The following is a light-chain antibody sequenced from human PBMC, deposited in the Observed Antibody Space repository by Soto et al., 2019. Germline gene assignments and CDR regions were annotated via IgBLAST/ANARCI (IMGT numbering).Light chain of an antibody. V-gene: IGLV2-14*01. CDR3: NSYTSTAARI. J-gene: IGLJ1*01. CDR2: EVS. Sequence: QSALTQPASVSVSPGQSITISYTGTSRDVGAHNFVSWYQQHPGKAPQLMIYEVSNRSSGVSARFSGSKSGNTASLTISGLQAEDEADYYCNSYTSTAARIFGTGTKVTVL. CDR1: SRDVGAHNF.